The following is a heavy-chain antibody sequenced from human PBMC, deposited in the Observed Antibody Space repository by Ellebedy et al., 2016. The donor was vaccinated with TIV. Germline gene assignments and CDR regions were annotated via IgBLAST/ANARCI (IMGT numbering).Heavy chain of an antibody. Sequence: ASVKVSXKASGHLFTTYGIHWVRQAPGQRLEWMGWINTGNGNTKYSQTFQGRVTISRDTSATTAYMELSGLMSEDTAVYYCATREWQDPMDVWGQGTTVTVSS. J-gene: IGHJ6*02. CDR3: ATREWQDPMDV. V-gene: IGHV1-3*04. D-gene: IGHD3-3*01. CDR2: INTGNGNT. CDR1: GHLFTTYG.